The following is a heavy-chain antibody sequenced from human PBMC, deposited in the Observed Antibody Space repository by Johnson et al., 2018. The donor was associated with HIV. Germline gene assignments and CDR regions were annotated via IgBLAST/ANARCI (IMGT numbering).Heavy chain of an antibody. CDR3: ASNFRFGI. D-gene: IGHD1-1*01. J-gene: IGHJ3*02. V-gene: IGHV3-30-3*01. Sequence: QVQLVESGGGVVQPGGSLRLSCAASGFTFSSYAMHWVRQAPGKGLEWVAVISYDGSNKYYADSVKGRFTISRDNSKNTLYLQMNRLRAEDTAVYYCASNFRFGIWGQGTMVTVSS. CDR1: GFTFSSYA. CDR2: ISYDGSNK.